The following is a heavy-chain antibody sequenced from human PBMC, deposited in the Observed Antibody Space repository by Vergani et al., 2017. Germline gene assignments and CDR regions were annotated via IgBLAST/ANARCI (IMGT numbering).Heavy chain of an antibody. J-gene: IGHJ6*03. CDR1: GFTFSSYA. D-gene: IGHD4/OR15-4a*01. CDR2: ISYDGSNK. V-gene: IGHV3-30-3*01. CDR3: ARGLKLLTISSYYMDV. Sequence: VQLLESGGGVVQPGRSLRLSCAASGFTFSSYAMHWVRQAPGKGLEWVAVISYDGSNKYYADSVKGRFTISRDNSKNTLYLQMNSLGAEDTAVYYCARGLKLLTISSYYMDVWGKGTTVTVSS.